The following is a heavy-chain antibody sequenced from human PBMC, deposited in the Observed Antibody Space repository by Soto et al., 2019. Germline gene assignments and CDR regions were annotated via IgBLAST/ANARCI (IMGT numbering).Heavy chain of an antibody. J-gene: IGHJ4*02. CDR2: ISYDGSNK. CDR3: AKDEYSYGPFDY. CDR1: GFTFSSYG. V-gene: IGHV3-30*18. Sequence: QVQLVESGGGVVQPGRSLRLSCAASGFTFSSYGMHWVRQAPGKGLEWVAVISYDGSNKYYADSVKGRFTISRDNSENTLYLQMNSLRAEDTAVYYCAKDEYSYGPFDYWGQGTLVTVSS. D-gene: IGHD5-18*01.